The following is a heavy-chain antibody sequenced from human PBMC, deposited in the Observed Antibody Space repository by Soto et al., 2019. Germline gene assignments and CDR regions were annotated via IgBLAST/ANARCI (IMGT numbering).Heavy chain of an antibody. CDR3: ARDVGPVTIFGEALSGYFDF. Sequence: VGSLRLSCAVSGFSFGNYWMSWVRQAPGKGLEWLASIKEDGSERYYLDSVKGRFTISRDNAKDSLSLQMNSLRGEDTAFYYCARDVGPVTIFGEALSGYFDFWGQGTLVTVSS. J-gene: IGHJ4*02. CDR1: GFSFGNYW. CDR2: IKEDGSER. V-gene: IGHV3-7*03. D-gene: IGHD3-3*01.